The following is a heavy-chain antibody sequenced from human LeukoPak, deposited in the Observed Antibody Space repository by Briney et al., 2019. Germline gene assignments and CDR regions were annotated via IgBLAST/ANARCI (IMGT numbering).Heavy chain of an antibody. D-gene: IGHD6-13*01. CDR1: GGSISSSSYY. CDR3: ARHVWQQLVAWFDP. V-gene: IGHV4-39*01. Sequence: SETLSLTCTVSGGSISSSSYYWGWIRQPPGKGLEWIGSIYYSGSTYYNPSLKSRVTISVDTSKNQSSLKLSSVTAADTAVYYCARHVWQQLVAWFDPWGQGTLVTVSS. CDR2: IYYSGST. J-gene: IGHJ5*02.